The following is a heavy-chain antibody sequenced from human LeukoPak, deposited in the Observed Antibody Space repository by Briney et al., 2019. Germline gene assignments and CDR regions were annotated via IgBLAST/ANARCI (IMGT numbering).Heavy chain of an antibody. D-gene: IGHD5-18*01. Sequence: PSETLSLTCTVSGGSISSYYWSWIRQPPGKGLEWIGYIYYSGSTNYNPSLKSRVTISVDTSKNQFSLKLSSVTAADTAVYYCARDIAGYSYGPYWGQGTLVTVSS. CDR3: ARDIAGYSYGPY. CDR2: IYYSGST. J-gene: IGHJ4*02. V-gene: IGHV4-59*01. CDR1: GGSISSYY.